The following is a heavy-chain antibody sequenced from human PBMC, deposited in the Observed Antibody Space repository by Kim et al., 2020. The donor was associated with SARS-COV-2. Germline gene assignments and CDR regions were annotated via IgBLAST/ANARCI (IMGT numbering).Heavy chain of an antibody. Sequence: GGSLRLSCAASGFTFSSSAMTWVRQAPGKGLDWVSTISGSGDNTYYADSVKGRVTISRDNSKNTLYLQLNSLRAEDTAVYYCAKTIAGSGTDFDYWGQGT. CDR3: AKTIAGSGTDFDY. D-gene: IGHD3-10*01. CDR2: ISGSGDNT. J-gene: IGHJ4*02. V-gene: IGHV3-23*01. CDR1: GFTFSSSA.